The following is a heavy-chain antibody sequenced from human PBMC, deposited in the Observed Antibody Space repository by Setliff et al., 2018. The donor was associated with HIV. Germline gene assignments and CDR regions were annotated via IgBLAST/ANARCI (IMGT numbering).Heavy chain of an antibody. CDR1: GYTLTNYD. Sequence: ASVKVSCKASGYTLTNYDINWVRQATGQGLEWMRWMNPSGATGYAQEFQGRVTMTRDTSISTAYMELSSLRSEDTAVYYCARVISGRGRELPDFDYWGQGTQVTVSS. J-gene: IGHJ4*02. V-gene: IGHV1-8*02. D-gene: IGHD3-10*01. CDR3: ARVISGRGRELPDFDY. CDR2: MNPSGAT.